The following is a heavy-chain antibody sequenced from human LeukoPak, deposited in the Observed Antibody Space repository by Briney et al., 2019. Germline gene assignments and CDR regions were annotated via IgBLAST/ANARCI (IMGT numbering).Heavy chain of an antibody. CDR2: IYPGDSDT. Sequence: GESLKISCKGSGYRFTNYWIDWVRQMPGKGLEWMGTIYPGDSDTRYSPSFQGQVTISADRSISTAYLQWSSLKASDTAMYYCATVAAGWDSLDSWGQGTLVTVSS. J-gene: IGHJ4*02. CDR1: GYRFTNYW. V-gene: IGHV5-51*01. CDR3: ATVAAGWDSLDS. D-gene: IGHD2-15*01.